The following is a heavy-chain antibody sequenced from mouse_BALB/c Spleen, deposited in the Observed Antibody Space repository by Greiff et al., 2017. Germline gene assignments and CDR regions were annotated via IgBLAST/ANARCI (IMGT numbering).Heavy chain of an antibody. V-gene: IGHV3-8*02. CDR1: GDSITSGY. Sequence: EVHLVESGPSLVKPSQTLSLTCSVTGDSITSGYWNWIRKFPGNKLEYMGYISYSGSTYYNPSLKSRISITRDTSKNQYYLQLNSVTTEDTATYYCATITTATGAMDYWGQGTSVTVSS. J-gene: IGHJ4*01. D-gene: IGHD1-2*01. CDR2: ISYSGST. CDR3: ATITTATGAMDY.